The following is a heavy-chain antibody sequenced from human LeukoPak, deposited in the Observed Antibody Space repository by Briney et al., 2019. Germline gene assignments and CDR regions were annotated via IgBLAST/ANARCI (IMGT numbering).Heavy chain of an antibody. V-gene: IGHV3-21*01. CDR2: VSSSSSYI. Sequence: ETLSLTCAVYGGPFSGYLWTWVRQAPGKGLEWVSSVSSSSSYIYYADSVKGRFTISRDNAKNSLYLQMNSLRAEDTAVYYCARDSMYPAFDIWGQGTMVTVSS. J-gene: IGHJ3*02. CDR1: GGPFSGYL. D-gene: IGHD2-8*01. CDR3: ARDSMYPAFDI.